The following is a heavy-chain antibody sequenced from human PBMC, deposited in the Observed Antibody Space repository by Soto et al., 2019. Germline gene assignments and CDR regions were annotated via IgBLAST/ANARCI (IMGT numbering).Heavy chain of an antibody. CDR1: GGSISSSNYY. J-gene: IGHJ6*03. Sequence: QLQLQESCPGLVKPSDTLSLTCTVSGGSISSSNYYWGWIRQPPGKGLEGIGSIYYSGSTYYNPSLKSRVYISVDKSMNQFYPKMSSVTAADTAVFYCARHPRHFSYYHYMDVWGKGTTVTVSS. V-gene: IGHV4-39*01. CDR2: IYYSGST. CDR3: ARHPRHFSYYHYMDV.